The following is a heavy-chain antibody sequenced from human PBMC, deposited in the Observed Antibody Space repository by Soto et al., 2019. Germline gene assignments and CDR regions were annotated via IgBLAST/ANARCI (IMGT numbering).Heavy chain of an antibody. D-gene: IGHD3-22*01. V-gene: IGHV4-61*01. J-gene: IGHJ4*02. Sequence: PSETLSLTCTVSGGSVSSGSFYWTWIRQPPGKGLEWIGCVYYSGSTNYNPSLKSRVTISVDTSKNQFSLKLSSVTAADTAVYYCARASYYYDRSGYTYFEFWGQGALVTVSS. CDR2: VYYSGST. CDR1: GGSVSSGSFY. CDR3: ARASYYYDRSGYTYFEF.